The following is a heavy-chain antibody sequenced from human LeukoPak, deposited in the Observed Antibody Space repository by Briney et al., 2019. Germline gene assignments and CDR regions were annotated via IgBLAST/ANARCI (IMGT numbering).Heavy chain of an antibody. J-gene: IGHJ4*02. CDR1: GFTFSSYA. D-gene: IGHD1-26*01. V-gene: IGHV3-23*01. Sequence: GGSLRLSCAASGFTFSSYAMSWVRQAPGKGLEWVSAISGSRGTTYYADSVKGRFTVSRDNAKNSLSLQMNSLRAEDTAVYYCARGGHDGTYYLSYWGQGTLVTVSS. CDR2: ISGSRGTT. CDR3: ARGGHDGTYYLSY.